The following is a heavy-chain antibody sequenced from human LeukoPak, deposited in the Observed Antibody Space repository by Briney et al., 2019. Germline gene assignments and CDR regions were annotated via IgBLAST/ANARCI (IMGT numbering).Heavy chain of an antibody. V-gene: IGHV3-30*18. J-gene: IGHJ4*02. CDR1: GFTFSSCG. CDR3: AKAYRRYLDY. CDR2: ISYDGSNK. D-gene: IGHD1-14*01. Sequence: GGSLRLSCAASGFTFSSCGMHWAREAPGQGLEWVAVISYDGSNKYYADSGKGRFTISRDNSKNTLYLQMNSLRAEDTAVYYCAKAYRRYLDYWGQGTLVTVSS.